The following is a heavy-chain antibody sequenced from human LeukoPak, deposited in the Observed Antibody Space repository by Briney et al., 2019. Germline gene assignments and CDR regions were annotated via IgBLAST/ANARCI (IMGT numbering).Heavy chain of an antibody. CDR2: IIQDGSVT. CDR3: ATDDYRGLGY. V-gene: IGHV3-74*01. CDR1: GIPFSNYY. D-gene: IGHD3-16*01. Sequence: RGGPLRLSCGTSGIPFSNYYMHWVRQVPGPGLVWVSHIIQDGSVTSFEDFVKGRFTISRDDAKNTVYLQLNNLRAEDTAVYYCATDDYRGLGYWGQGTLVTVSS. J-gene: IGHJ4*02.